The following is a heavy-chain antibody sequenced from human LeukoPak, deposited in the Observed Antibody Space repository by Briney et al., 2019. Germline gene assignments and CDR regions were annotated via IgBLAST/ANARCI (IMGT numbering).Heavy chain of an antibody. J-gene: IGHJ3*02. V-gene: IGHV4-59*01. CDR1: GGSISSYY. Sequence: SETLSLTCTVSGGSISSYYWSWIRQPPGKGLEWLGYIYYSGSTNYNPSLKSRVTISVDTSKNQFSLKLSSVTAADTAVYYCARDQGSSWYRDAFDIWGQGTMVTVSS. CDR3: ARDQGSSWYRDAFDI. D-gene: IGHD6-13*01. CDR2: IYYSGST.